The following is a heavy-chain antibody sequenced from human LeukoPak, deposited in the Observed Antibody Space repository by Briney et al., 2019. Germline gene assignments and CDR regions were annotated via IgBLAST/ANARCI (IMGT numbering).Heavy chain of an antibody. J-gene: IGHJ4*02. D-gene: IGHD5-18*01. Sequence: GASVRVSCKASGYTFTGYYMHWVRQAPGQGLEWMGWINPNSGGTNYAQKFQGRVTMTRDTSISTAYMELSRLRSDDTAVYYCARYSYGFGTFDYWGQGTLVTVSS. V-gene: IGHV1-2*02. CDR2: INPNSGGT. CDR1: GYTFTGYY. CDR3: ARYSYGFGTFDY.